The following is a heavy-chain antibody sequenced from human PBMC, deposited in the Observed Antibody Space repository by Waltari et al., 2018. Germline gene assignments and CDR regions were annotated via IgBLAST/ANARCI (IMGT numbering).Heavy chain of an antibody. V-gene: IGHV4-4*07. CDR3: ARAQERRDAFDF. Sequence: QVHLQESGPGLVKPSETLSLTCTVSGGSMSGNYWNWIRQPAAKGLEYIGRVFTSGTTNYNPSIKNRVSMSLGTSKGQFSLHLTSVTAADTAVYYCARAQERRDAFDFWGKGTMVTVSS. CDR2: VFTSGTT. D-gene: IGHD1-1*01. J-gene: IGHJ3*01. CDR1: GGSMSGNY.